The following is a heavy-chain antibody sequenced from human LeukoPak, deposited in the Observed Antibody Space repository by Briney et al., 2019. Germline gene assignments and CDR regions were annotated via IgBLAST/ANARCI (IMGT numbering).Heavy chain of an antibody. CDR1: GFTFSSYG. CDR2: IWYDGSNK. CDR3: AKRDDSNYAIDF. J-gene: IGHJ4*02. V-gene: IGHV3-33*06. D-gene: IGHD1-7*01. Sequence: GRSLRLSCAASGFTFSSYGMHWVRQAPGKGLEWVAVIWYDGSNKYCADSVKGRFTISRDNSKNTLYLQMNSLRAEDTAVYYCAKRDDSNYAIDFWGQGTLVTVSS.